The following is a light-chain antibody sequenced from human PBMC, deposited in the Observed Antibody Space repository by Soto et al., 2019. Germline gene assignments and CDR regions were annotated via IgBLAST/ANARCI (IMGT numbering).Light chain of an antibody. V-gene: IGKV3-11*01. CDR1: QSFRGL. J-gene: IGKJ5*01. CDR2: DAY. CDR3: QQRHMWPIT. Sequence: VLTDSPVTLSLSPGERATLSFMASQSFRGLLAWYQQKPGQAPRLLIYDAYNRATGIPPRFSGSGSGTDFTLTISSLEPEDSAVYYCQQRHMWPITFGQGTRLEIK.